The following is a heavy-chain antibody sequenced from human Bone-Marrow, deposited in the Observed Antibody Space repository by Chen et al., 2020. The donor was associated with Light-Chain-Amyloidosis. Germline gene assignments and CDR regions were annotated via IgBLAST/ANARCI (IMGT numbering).Heavy chain of an antibody. CDR3: ERASYGSGSYYTPFDY. CDR1: GGSIRSSSYS. D-gene: IGHD3-10*01. V-gene: IGHV4-39*01. CDR2: IYYSGST. Sequence: QLQLQESGPGLVKPSETLSLTCAVSGGSIRSSSYSWGWIRQPPGKGLEWIGSIYYSGSTNYNPSLKSRVTISVDTSKNQFSLKLSSVTAADTAVYYCERASYGSGSYYTPFDYWGQGTLVTVSS. J-gene: IGHJ4*02.